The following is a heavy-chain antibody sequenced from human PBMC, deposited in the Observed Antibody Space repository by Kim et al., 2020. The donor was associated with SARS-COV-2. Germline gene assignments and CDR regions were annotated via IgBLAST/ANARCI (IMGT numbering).Heavy chain of an antibody. CDR2: ISAGGTSR. J-gene: IGHJ4*02. CDR1: GFTFSSFA. D-gene: IGHD4-4*01. CDR3: VSYSDYNEY. Sequence: GGSLRLSCAASGFTFSSFAMSWVRQAPGKGLEWVSSISAGGTSRYYADSVKGRFTISRDNSKNTLYLQMNSLRAEDTAVYFCVSYSDYNEYWGQGTLVTVS. V-gene: IGHV3-23*01.